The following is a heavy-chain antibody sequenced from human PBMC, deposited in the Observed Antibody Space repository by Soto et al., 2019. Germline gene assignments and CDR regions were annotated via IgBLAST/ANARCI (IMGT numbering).Heavy chain of an antibody. CDR3: ASRKADSSGWQMDV. Sequence: GESLKISCKGSGYSFTRNWISWVRQMPGKGLEWLGRIDPSDSYTNYSPSFEGHVTISADKSISTAYLQWSSLKASDTAMSYCASRKADSSGWQMDVWGQGTTVTVSS. CDR2: IDPSDSYT. D-gene: IGHD6-19*01. V-gene: IGHV5-10-1*01. J-gene: IGHJ6*01. CDR1: GYSFTRNW.